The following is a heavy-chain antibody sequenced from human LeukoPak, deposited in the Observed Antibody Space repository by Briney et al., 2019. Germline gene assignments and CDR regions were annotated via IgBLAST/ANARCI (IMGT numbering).Heavy chain of an antibody. CDR1: GYTFTDYF. CDR2: INPNSGAT. J-gene: IGHJ4*02. D-gene: IGHD1-26*01. Sequence: ASVKVSCKTSGYTFTDYFIHWVRQAPGQGLEWMGWINPNSGATNYERKFQDRVTMNTDTSITTGYMELTRLTSDDTAVYYCAREGWESHFDSWGQGSLVIVTS. V-gene: IGHV1-2*02. CDR3: AREGWESHFDS.